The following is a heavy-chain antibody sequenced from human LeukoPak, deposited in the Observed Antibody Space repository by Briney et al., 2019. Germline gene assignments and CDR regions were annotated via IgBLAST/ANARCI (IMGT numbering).Heavy chain of an antibody. CDR1: GFTFRNYW. J-gene: IGHJ4*02. V-gene: IGHV3-74*01. Sequence: GGSLRPSCATSGFTFRNYWIIWGREAPGHRLVSFSRMDSDGSGTIYGESVKGRFTSTRDNAKNTVYLHMNSLRAEDTAVYFCARGGAHHGFDYWGQGTLVTVSS. CDR3: ARGGAHHGFDY. CDR2: MDSDGSGT. D-gene: IGHD1-14*01.